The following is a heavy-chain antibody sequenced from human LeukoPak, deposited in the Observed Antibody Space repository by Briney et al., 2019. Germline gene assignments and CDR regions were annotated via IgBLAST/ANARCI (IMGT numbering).Heavy chain of an antibody. CDR2: INPNSGGT. J-gene: IGHJ4*02. D-gene: IGHD2-8*01. CDR3: AREDIVLMVPDY. Sequence: ASVKVSCKASGYTFTGYYMHWVRQAPGQGLEWMGWINPNSGGTNYAQKFQGRVTMTRDTSISTAYMELSRLRSDDTAVYYCAREDIVLMVPDYWGQGTLVTVSP. CDR1: GYTFTGYY. V-gene: IGHV1-2*02.